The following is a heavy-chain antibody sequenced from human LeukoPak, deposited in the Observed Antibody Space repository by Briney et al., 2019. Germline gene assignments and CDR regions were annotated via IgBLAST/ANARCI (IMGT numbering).Heavy chain of an antibody. J-gene: IGHJ6*03. Sequence: ASVKVSCKPSGYTFTDYNVYWVRQAPEQGLEWVGWINPNSGGTSYAQKFQGRVTMTRDTSISTAYMDLSRLRSDDTAVYYCARGVTAGGFYYYMDVWGKGTTVTISS. V-gene: IGHV1-2*02. CDR1: GYTFTDYN. D-gene: IGHD2-21*02. CDR2: INPNSGGT. CDR3: ARGVTAGGFYYYMDV.